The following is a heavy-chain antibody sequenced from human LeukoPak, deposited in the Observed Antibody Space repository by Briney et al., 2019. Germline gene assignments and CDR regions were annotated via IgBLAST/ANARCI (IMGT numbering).Heavy chain of an antibody. CDR2: ISYDGSDK. Sequence: GSLRLSCAASGFTFNNYAIHWFRQAPGKGLEWVALISYDGSDKYYADSVKGRFTISRDNSKNTLYLQMNSLRPEDTALYYCVRGRYYYDVSGYPDYWGQGTLVTVSS. CDR1: GFTFNNYA. CDR3: VRGRYYYDVSGYPDY. D-gene: IGHD3-22*01. J-gene: IGHJ4*02. V-gene: IGHV3-30-3*01.